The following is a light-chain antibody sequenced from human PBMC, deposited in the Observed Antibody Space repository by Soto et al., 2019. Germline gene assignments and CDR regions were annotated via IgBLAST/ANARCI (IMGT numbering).Light chain of an antibody. CDR2: AAS. J-gene: IGKJ4*01. CDR3: QQYEKWPPLT. V-gene: IGKV3-15*01. Sequence: EVVLTQSPGTLSLSPGERATLSCRASQSVNRNVAWYQQKPGQPPRLLIYAASTRAVGLPARFSGSGSGTAFTLTISPLQYEDFAVYYCQQYEKWPPLTFGGGTKVDIK. CDR1: QSVNRN.